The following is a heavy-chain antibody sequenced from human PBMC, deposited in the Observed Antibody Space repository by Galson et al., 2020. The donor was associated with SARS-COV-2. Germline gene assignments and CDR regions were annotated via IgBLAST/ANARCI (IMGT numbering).Heavy chain of an antibody. CDR3: ARILDY. V-gene: IGHV4-38-2*02. Sequence: SETLSLTCTVSGYSISSGYYWGWLRQPPGKGLEFIGSIYNSGTTYYNPSLRSRVTISVDTSQNQFSLKLTSVTAADTAVYYCARILDYWGQGTLVTVSS. CDR1: GYSISSGYY. CDR2: IYNSGTT. J-gene: IGHJ4*02.